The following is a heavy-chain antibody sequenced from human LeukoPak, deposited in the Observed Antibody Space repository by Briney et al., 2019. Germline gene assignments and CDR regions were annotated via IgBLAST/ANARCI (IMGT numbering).Heavy chain of an antibody. D-gene: IGHD3-10*01. V-gene: IGHV4-59*01. CDR3: ARAYYGSGIFDY. J-gene: IGHJ4*02. CDR2: IYYSGST. Sequence: SETLSLTCTVSGGSISSYHWSWIRQPPGKGLEWIGYIYYSGSTNYNPSLKSRVTISVDTSKNQFSLKLSSVTAADTAVYYCARAYYGSGIFDYWGQGTLVTVSS. CDR1: GGSISSYH.